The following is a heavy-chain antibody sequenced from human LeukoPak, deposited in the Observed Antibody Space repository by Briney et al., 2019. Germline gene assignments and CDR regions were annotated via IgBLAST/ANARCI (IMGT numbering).Heavy chain of an antibody. Sequence: SETLSLTCTVSGGSIGSYYWSWIRQPPGKGLEWIGYIYYSGSTNYNPSLKSRVTISVDTSKNQFSLKLSSVTAADTAVYYCARAGGGYYDILTGYYRDSNWFDPWGQGTLVTVSS. D-gene: IGHD3-9*01. CDR3: ARAGGGYYDILTGYYRDSNWFDP. CDR1: GGSIGSYY. CDR2: IYYSGST. J-gene: IGHJ5*02. V-gene: IGHV4-59*01.